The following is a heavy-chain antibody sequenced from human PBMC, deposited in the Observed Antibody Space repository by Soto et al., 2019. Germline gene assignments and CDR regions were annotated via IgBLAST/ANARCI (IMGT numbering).Heavy chain of an antibody. CDR3: ARDSPYIRYCDWYHTGGYYYYGMDV. D-gene: IGHD3-9*01. Sequence: QVQLVQSGAEVKKPGASVKVSCTASCYTFTSYGISWVRQAPGQGLEWLGWISAYNGNTNYAQKLQGRVTMTTDTSTSTAYMELRSLRSDDTAVYYCARDSPYIRYCDWYHTGGYYYYGMDVWGQGTTVTVSS. CDR2: ISAYNGNT. CDR1: CYTFTSYG. V-gene: IGHV1-18*01. J-gene: IGHJ6*02.